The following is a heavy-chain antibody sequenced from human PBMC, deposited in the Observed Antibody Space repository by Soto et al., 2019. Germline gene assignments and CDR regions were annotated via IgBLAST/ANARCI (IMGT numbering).Heavy chain of an antibody. D-gene: IGHD3-10*01. V-gene: IGHV3-7*01. CDR2: IRQYGDAT. J-gene: IGHJ4*02. Sequence: EVQLVESGGGLVLPGGSLRLSCVGSAFSLKTYWMAWVRQAPGKGLECVANIRQYGDATFYVDSVKGRFTISRDNANNSVYLQMDNLRAEDTGVYYCATGGSGTYYLGPLDYWGQGIMVIVSS. CDR3: ATGGSGTYYLGPLDY. CDR1: AFSLKTYW.